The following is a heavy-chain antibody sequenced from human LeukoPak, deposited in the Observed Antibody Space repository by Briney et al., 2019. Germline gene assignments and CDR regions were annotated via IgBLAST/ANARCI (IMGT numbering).Heavy chain of an antibody. Sequence: QTGGSLRLSCAASGFTFSSYAMSWVRQAPGKGLEWVSAISGSGGSTYYADSVKGRFTISRDNSKNTLYLQMNSLRAEDTAVYYCAKDGRYSSSPRQFDYWGQGTLVTVSS. V-gene: IGHV3-23*01. CDR2: ISGSGGST. CDR3: AKDGRYSSSPRQFDY. D-gene: IGHD6-13*01. CDR1: GFTFSSYA. J-gene: IGHJ4*02.